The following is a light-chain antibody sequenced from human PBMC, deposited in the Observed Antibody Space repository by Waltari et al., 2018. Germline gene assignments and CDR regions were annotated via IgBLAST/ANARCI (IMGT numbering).Light chain of an antibody. CDR3: MIWHSSTWV. CDR2: YKSESDK. J-gene: IGLJ3*02. CDR1: SGINVANYR. V-gene: IGLV5-45*02. Sequence: QAVLTQPSSLSASPGASASLTCTLRSGINVANYRIHWYQQKPGSPPQYLLRYKSESDKQQGSGVPGRVSGSKGASANSGILLISGLQSEDEADYYCMIWHSSTWVFGGGTKLTVL.